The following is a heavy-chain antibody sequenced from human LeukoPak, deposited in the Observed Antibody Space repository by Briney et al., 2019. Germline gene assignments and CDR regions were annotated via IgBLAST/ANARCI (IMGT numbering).Heavy chain of an antibody. CDR3: AKEIYGDSTGGRFQH. Sequence: PGGSLGLSCAASGFTLDDYGMSWVRQAPGKGLEGGSGINWNGVSTGYVDSVKGRFTISRDNSKNTLYLQMNSLRAEDTAVYYCAKEIYGDSTGGRFQHWGQGTLVTVSS. V-gene: IGHV3-20*04. D-gene: IGHD4-17*01. CDR1: GFTLDDYG. CDR2: INWNGVST. J-gene: IGHJ1*01.